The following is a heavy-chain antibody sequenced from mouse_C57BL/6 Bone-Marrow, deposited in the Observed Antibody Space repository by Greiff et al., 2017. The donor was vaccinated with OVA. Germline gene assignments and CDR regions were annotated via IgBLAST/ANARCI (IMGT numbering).Heavy chain of an antibody. CDR2: ISSGGSYT. Sequence: VQLKESGGDLVKPGGSLKLSCAASGFTFSSYGMSWVRQTPDKRLEWVATISSGGSYTYYPDSVKGRFTISRDNAKNTLYLQMSSLKSEDTAMYYCARRGYYGSSYGYFDVWGTGTTVTVSS. J-gene: IGHJ1*03. CDR3: ARRGYYGSSYGYFDV. CDR1: GFTFSSYG. V-gene: IGHV5-6*01. D-gene: IGHD1-1*01.